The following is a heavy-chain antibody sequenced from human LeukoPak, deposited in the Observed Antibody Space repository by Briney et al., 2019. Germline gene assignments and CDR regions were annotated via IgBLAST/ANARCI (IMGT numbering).Heavy chain of an antibody. CDR2: IYYSGST. J-gene: IGHJ1*01. CDR1: GGSISSYY. CDR3: ARSFYGDYLEYFQH. Sequence: SETLSLTCIVSGGSISSYYWSWIRQPPGKGLEWIGYIYYSGSTNYNPSLKSRVTISVDTSKNQFSLKLSSVTAADTAVYYCARSFYGDYLEYFQHWGQGTLVSVSS. D-gene: IGHD4-17*01. V-gene: IGHV4-59*01.